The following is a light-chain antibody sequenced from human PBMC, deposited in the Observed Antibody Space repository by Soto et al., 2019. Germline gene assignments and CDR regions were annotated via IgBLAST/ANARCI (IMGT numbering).Light chain of an antibody. CDR2: GNS. J-gene: IGLJ3*02. Sequence: QSVLTQPASVSGAPGQRVTISCTGSSSNIGAGYDVHWYQQLPGTAPKLLIYGNSNRPSGVPDRFSGSKSGTSASLAITGLQAEDEADYYCHSYDSSLSGWVFGGGTKVTVL. V-gene: IGLV1-40*01. CDR3: HSYDSSLSGWV. CDR1: SSNIGAGYD.